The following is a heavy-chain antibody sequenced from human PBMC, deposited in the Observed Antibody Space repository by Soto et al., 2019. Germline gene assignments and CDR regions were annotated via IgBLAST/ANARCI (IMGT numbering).Heavy chain of an antibody. Sequence: GSMEISSTPSRETLSYWVSWVRQATGKGLEWVANIKRGGSGIQYADSVKGRFTISRDTAKNSLYLEMNRLRVEDTAVYYCASPRAVTSGWDRWGQGTLVTVSS. D-gene: IGHD4-17*01. CDR3: ASPRAVTSGWDR. CDR1: RETLSYW. CDR2: IKRGGSGI. V-gene: IGHV3-7*01. J-gene: IGHJ5*02.